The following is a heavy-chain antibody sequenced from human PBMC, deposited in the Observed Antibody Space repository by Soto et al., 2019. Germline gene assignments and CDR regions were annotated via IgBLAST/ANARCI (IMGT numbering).Heavy chain of an antibody. D-gene: IGHD4-17*01. V-gene: IGHV3-21*01. J-gene: IGHJ6*02. Sequence: EVQLVESGGGLVKPGGSLRLSCAASGFTFSSYTMNWVRQAPGKGLEWVSSISSSGPYVQYADSLRGRFTISRDNAKNSLYHQMDSLRVEDSAVYYCARDSVTTTYYNYGMDVWGQGTTVTVSS. CDR3: ARDSVTTTYYNYGMDV. CDR2: ISSSGPYV. CDR1: GFTFSSYT.